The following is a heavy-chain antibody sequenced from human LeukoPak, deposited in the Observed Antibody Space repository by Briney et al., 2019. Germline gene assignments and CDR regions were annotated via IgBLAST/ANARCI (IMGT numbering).Heavy chain of an antibody. CDR3: AREVEFYFDY. CDR1: GFTFSSYT. Sequence: GGSLRLSCAASGFTFSSYTMNWVRQAPGKGLEWVSYISGSGSTIYDADSVKGRFTISRDNAKNSLYLQMNSLRAEDMAVYYCAREVEFYFDYWGQGTLVTVSS. CDR2: ISGSGSTI. D-gene: IGHD3-10*01. J-gene: IGHJ4*02. V-gene: IGHV3-48*04.